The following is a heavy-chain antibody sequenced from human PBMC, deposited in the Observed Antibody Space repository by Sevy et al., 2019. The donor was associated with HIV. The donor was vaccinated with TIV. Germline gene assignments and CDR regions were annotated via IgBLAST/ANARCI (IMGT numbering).Heavy chain of an antibody. J-gene: IGHJ6*03. D-gene: IGHD3-10*01. CDR2: ISGSGGST. CDR3: GKHYGSGSYGYYYYMDV. V-gene: IGHV3-23*01. CDR1: GFTFSSYA. Sequence: GGSLRLSCAASGFTFSSYAMSWVRQAPGKGLEWVSAISGSGGSTYYADSVKGRFTISRDNSKNTLYLQMNSLRAEDTAVYYCGKHYGSGSYGYYYYMDVWGKGTTVTVSS.